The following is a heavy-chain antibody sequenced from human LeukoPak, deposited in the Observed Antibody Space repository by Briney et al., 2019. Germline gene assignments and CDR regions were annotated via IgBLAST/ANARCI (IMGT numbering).Heavy chain of an antibody. J-gene: IGHJ3*02. V-gene: IGHV1-18*01. CDR2: MNPKSGNT. Sequence: ASVKVSCKASGYTFTKNDINWVRQATGQGPEWMGWMNPKSGNTSYAQKLQGRVTMTTDTSTSTAYMELRSLRSDDTAVYYCARDIPIVVVPAAKGDAFDIWGQGTMVTVSS. CDR1: GYTFTKND. CDR3: ARDIPIVVVPAAKGDAFDI. D-gene: IGHD2-2*01.